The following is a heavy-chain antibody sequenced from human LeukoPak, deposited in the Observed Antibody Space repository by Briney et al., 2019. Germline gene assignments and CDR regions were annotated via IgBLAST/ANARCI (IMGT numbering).Heavy chain of an antibody. J-gene: IGHJ4*02. D-gene: IGHD3-16*02. Sequence: GGSLRLSCAAAGFTFSNAWMSWVRQAPGKGLEWVGRIKSKTDGGTTDYAAPVKGRFTISRDDSKNTLYLQMNSLKTEDTAVYYCTTETDIVYFDYWGQGTLVTVSS. CDR2: IKSKTDGGTT. CDR3: TTETDIVYFDY. CDR1: GFTFSNAW. V-gene: IGHV3-15*01.